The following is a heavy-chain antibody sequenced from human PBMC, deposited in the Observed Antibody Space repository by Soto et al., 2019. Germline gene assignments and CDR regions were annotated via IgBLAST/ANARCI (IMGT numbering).Heavy chain of an antibody. CDR2: ISAYNGNT. CDR3: AVGPPAVTTGAYYYGMDV. V-gene: IGHV1-18*01. J-gene: IGHJ6*02. D-gene: IGHD4-17*01. CDR1: GYTFTSYG. Sequence: GASVKVSCKASGYTFTSYGISWVRQAPGQRLEWMGWISAYNGNTNYAQKLQGRVTMTTDTSTSTAYMELRSLRSDDTAVYYCAVGPPAVTTGAYYYGMDVWGQGTTVTVSS.